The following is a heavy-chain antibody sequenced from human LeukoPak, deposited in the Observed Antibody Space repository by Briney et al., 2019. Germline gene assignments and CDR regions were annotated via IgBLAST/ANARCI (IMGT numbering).Heavy chain of an antibody. V-gene: IGHV1-69*13. CDR3: ARASSAADYYDSSGYYFDY. J-gene: IGHJ4*02. CDR1: EGTFSSYA. D-gene: IGHD3-22*01. CDR2: IIPIFGTA. Sequence: SVKVSCKASEGTFSSYAISWVRQAPGQGLEWMGGIIPIFGTANYAQKFQGRVTITADESTSTAYMELSSLRSEDTAVYYCARASSAADYYDSSGYYFDYWGQGTLVTVSS.